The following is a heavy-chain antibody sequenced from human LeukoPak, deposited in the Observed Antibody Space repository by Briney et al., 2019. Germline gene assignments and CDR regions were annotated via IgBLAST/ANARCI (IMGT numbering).Heavy chain of an antibody. Sequence: SETLSLTCAVSGYSISSGYYWGWIRQPPGKGLEWIGTIYHSGSTYYNPSLKSRVTISVDTSKNQFSLKLSSVTAADTAVYCCARIKARALNWFDPWGQGTLVTVSS. D-gene: IGHD3-10*01. V-gene: IGHV4-38-2*01. J-gene: IGHJ5*02. CDR2: IYHSGST. CDR3: ARIKARALNWFDP. CDR1: GYSISSGYY.